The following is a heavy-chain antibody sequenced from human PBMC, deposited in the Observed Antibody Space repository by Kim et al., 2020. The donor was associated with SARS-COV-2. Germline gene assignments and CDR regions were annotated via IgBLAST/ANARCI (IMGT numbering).Heavy chain of an antibody. CDR1: GGSFSGYY. D-gene: IGHD6-13*01. J-gene: IGHJ2*01. CDR2: INHSGST. V-gene: IGHV4-34*01. Sequence: SETLSLTCAVYGGSFSGYYWSWIRQPPGKGLEWIGEINHSGSTNYNPSLKSRVTISVDTSKNQFSLKLSSVTAADTAVYYCARGGSPSYSSRRYFDLWGRGTLVTVSS. CDR3: ARGGSPSYSSRRYFDL.